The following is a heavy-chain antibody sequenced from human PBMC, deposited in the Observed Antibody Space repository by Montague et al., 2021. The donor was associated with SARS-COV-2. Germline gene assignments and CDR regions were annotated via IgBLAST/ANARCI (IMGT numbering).Heavy chain of an antibody. CDR3: ARTSKMDDYVWGSDRLTAFDT. CDR2: MNDGGSG. V-gene: IGHV4-34*01. CDR1: GGSFSGYF. Sequence: SETLSLTCGVYGGSFSGYFCTWNRLRPGKGKEWVGEMNDGGSGTXNSSLKSRLTMSVDTSKKQFSLNLTSVAAAAMAVDDCARTSKMDDYVWGSDRLTAFDTWGQGTMVTVSS. J-gene: IGHJ3*02. D-gene: IGHD3-16*02.